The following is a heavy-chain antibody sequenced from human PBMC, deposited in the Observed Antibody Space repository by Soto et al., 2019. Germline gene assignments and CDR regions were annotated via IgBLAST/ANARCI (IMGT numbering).Heavy chain of an antibody. Sequence: PSETLSLTCAVYGGSFSGYYWTGSRQPPGTGLEWIGEINHSGSTNYNPSLKSRVTISVDTSTNQFSLKLTSVTAADTAVYYCARDKPPGLFDYRGPGTLVTVSS. CDR2: INHSGST. CDR3: ARDKPPGLFDY. J-gene: IGHJ4*02. V-gene: IGHV4-34*01. CDR1: GGSFSGYY.